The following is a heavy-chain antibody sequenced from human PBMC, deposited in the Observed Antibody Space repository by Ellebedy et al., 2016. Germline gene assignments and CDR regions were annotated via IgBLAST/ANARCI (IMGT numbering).Heavy chain of an antibody. CDR2: INSDGSST. Sequence: GGSLRLSCAASGFTFSSYWMHWVRQAPGKGLVWVSRINSDGSSTTYADSVKGRFTTSRDNSKNTLYLQMNSLRAEDTAVYYCARDLSYDSSVISYFSKYYGMDVWGQGTTVTVSS. D-gene: IGHD3-22*01. J-gene: IGHJ6*02. CDR1: GFTFSSYW. V-gene: IGHV3-74*01. CDR3: ARDLSYDSSVISYFSKYYGMDV.